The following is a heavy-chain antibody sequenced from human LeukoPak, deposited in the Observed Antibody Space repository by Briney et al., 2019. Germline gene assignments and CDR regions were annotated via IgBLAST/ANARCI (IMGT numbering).Heavy chain of an antibody. Sequence: GGSLRLSCAASGFTFSNYWISWVRQAPEKGLEWVANIKADGSEKQYVDSVKGRFTISRDNAKNSLYLQMNSLRAEDTAVYYCARDPCCYSSGWGPYFDYCGQGTLVTVSS. CDR1: GFTFSNYW. V-gene: IGHV3-7*01. CDR3: ARDPCCYSSGWGPYFDY. CDR2: IKADGSEK. J-gene: IGHJ4*02. D-gene: IGHD2/OR15-2a*01.